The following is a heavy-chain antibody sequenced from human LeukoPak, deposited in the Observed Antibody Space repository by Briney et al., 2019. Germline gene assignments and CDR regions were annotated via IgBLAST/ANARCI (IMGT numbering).Heavy chain of an antibody. D-gene: IGHD5-24*01. CDR2: INPNSGGT. J-gene: IGHJ2*01. V-gene: IGHV1-2*02. Sequence: GASVKVSCKASGYTFTGYYMHWVRQAPGQGLEWMGWINPNSGGTNYAQKFQGRVTMTRDTSISTVYMELSSLRSEDTAVYYCARDRDGYRVRYFDLWGRGTLVTVSS. CDR1: GYTFTGYY. CDR3: ARDRDGYRVRYFDL.